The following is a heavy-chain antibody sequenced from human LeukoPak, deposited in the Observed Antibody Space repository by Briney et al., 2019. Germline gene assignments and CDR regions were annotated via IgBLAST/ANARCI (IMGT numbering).Heavy chain of an antibody. V-gene: IGHV3-23*01. J-gene: IGHJ4*02. CDR3: AKDLLASFGSFFYFDY. Sequence: PGGFLRLSCAASGFTFSSYVMSWVRQAPGKGLEWGSGISGSGGSTYYADSVKGRFTISRDNSKNTLYLQMNGLRAEDTAVYYCAKDLLASFGSFFYFDYWGQGTLVTVSS. CDR1: GFTFSSYV. D-gene: IGHD2/OR15-2a*01. CDR2: ISGSGGST.